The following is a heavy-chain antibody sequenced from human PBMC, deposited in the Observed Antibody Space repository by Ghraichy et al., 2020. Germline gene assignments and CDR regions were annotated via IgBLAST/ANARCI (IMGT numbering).Heavy chain of an antibody. J-gene: IGHJ5*02. CDR2: IYYSGST. D-gene: IGHD3-3*01. Sequence: SETLSLTCTVSGGSISSSSYYWGWIRQPPGKGLEWIGSIYYSGSTYYNPSLKSRVTISVDTSKNQFSLKLSSVTAADTAVYYCARRNLNDFWSGFGPNNWFDPWGQGTLVTVSS. CDR1: GGSISSSSYY. CDR3: ARRNLNDFWSGFGPNNWFDP. V-gene: IGHV4-39*01.